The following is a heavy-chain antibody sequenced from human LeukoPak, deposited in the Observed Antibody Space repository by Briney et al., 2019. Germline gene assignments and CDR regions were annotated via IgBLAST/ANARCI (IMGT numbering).Heavy chain of an antibody. Sequence: GASVKVSCKVPRRTFSSYAISWARQAPGQGLEWMGRIIPIFGTTNYAQNFQGRVTTTTDESTSTAYMELSRLRSEDTAVYYCSFWPFGDDSRGYPVTICDYWGQGTLVTVSS. CDR3: SFWPFGDDSRGYPVTICDY. D-gene: IGHD3-22*01. CDR1: RRTFSSYA. J-gene: IGHJ4*02. V-gene: IGHV1-69*05. CDR2: IIPIFGTT.